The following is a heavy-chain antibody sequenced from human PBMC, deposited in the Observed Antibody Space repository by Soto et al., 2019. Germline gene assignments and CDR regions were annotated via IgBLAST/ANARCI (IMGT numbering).Heavy chain of an antibody. D-gene: IGHD1-26*01. Sequence: QVPLQASGPGLVKPSGTLSITCAVFGGSISNSNWWTWVRQPPGKGLDWIGEIFHSGSTNYNSSLMGRVTISVDKANNQFSLKLISVTAADTAVYYCAHRPIVGAAIWGQGTLVTVSS. V-gene: IGHV4-4*02. CDR1: GGSISNSNW. J-gene: IGHJ4*02. CDR2: IFHSGST. CDR3: AHRPIVGAAI.